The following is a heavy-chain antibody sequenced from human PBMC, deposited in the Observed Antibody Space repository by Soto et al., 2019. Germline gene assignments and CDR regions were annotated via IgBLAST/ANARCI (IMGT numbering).Heavy chain of an antibody. CDR2: INPSGGST. D-gene: IGHD3-10*01. CDR3: ARDYLLLWFGELEDYYYYGMDV. J-gene: IGHJ6*02. V-gene: IGHV1-46*01. CDR1: GYTFTSYY. Sequence: GASVKVSCKASGYTFTSYYMHWVRQAPGQGLEWMGIINPSGGSTSYAQKFQGRVTMTRDTSTSTVYMELSSLRSEDTAVYYCARDYLLLWFGELEDYYYYGMDVWGQGTTVTDSS.